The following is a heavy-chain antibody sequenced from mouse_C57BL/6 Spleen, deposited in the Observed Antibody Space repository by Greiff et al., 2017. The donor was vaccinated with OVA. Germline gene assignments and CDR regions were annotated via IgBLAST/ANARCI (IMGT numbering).Heavy chain of an antibody. V-gene: IGHV1-82*01. CDR3: ASDYGNYVSYWYFDV. CDR1: GYAFSSSW. D-gene: IGHD2-1*01. Sequence: VQLQESGPELVKPGASVKISCKASGYAFSSSWMNWVKQRPGQGLEWIGRIYPGDGDTNYNGKFKGKATLTADTSSSTAYMQLSSLTSEDSAVYFCASDYGNYVSYWYFDVWGKGTTVTVSS. J-gene: IGHJ1*03. CDR2: IYPGDGDT.